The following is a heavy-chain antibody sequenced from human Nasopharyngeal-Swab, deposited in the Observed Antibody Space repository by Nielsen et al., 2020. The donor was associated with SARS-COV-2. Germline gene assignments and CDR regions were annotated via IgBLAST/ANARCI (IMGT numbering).Heavy chain of an antibody. CDR1: GFTFDDYA. CDR3: AKDGLVST. J-gene: IGHJ5*02. V-gene: IGHV3-9*01. D-gene: IGHD3-3*01. CDR2: ISWNSGSI. Sequence: SLKISCAASGFTFDDYAMHWVRQAPGKGLEWVSGISWNSGSIGYADSVKGRFTISRDNAKNSLYLQMNSLRAEGTALYYCAKDGLVSTWGQGTLVTVSS.